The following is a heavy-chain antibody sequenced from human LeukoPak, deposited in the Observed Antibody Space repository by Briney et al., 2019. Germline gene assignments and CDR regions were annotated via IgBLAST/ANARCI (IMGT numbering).Heavy chain of an antibody. V-gene: IGHV3-13*01. CDR2: IGTAGDT. D-gene: IGHD3-10*01. CDR1: GFTFSSYD. Sequence: PGGSLRLSCAASGFTFSSYDMHWVRQATGKGLEWVSAIGTAGDTYYPGSVKGRFTISRENAKNSLYLQMNSLRAGDTAVYYCARAGITMVRGAFPPFDWYFDLWGRGTLVTVSS. J-gene: IGHJ2*01. CDR3: ARAGITMVRGAFPPFDWYFDL.